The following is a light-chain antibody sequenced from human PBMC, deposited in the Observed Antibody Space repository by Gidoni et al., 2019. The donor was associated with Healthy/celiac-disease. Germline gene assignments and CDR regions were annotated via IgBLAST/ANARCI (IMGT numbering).Light chain of an antibody. CDR3: AAWDDSLSGDVV. V-gene: IGLV1-47*01. Sequence: QSVLTQPPSASGTPGHTVTISCSGSSSNIGSNYVYWYQQLPGTAPKLLIYRNNQRPSGVPDRFSGSKSGTSASLAISGLRSEDEADYYCAAWDDSLSGDVVFGGGTKLTVL. CDR1: SSNIGSNY. CDR2: RNN. J-gene: IGLJ2*01.